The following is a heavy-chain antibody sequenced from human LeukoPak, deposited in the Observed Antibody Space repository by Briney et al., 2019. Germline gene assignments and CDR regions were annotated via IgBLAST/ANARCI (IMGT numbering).Heavy chain of an antibody. J-gene: IGHJ4*02. Sequence: GGSLRLSCAASGFTFSSYGIHWVRQAPGKGLEWVAFIRYDGSNKYYADSVKGRFTISRDNAKNSLYLQMNSLRAEDTAVYYCARDLRPPMGAFVYWGQGTLVTVSS. CDR2: IRYDGSNK. V-gene: IGHV3-30*02. D-gene: IGHD1-26*01. CDR1: GFTFSSYG. CDR3: ARDLRPPMGAFVY.